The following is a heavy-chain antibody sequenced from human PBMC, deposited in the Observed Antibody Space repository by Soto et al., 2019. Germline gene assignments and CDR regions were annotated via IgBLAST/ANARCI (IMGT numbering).Heavy chain of an antibody. CDR3: ARAADYDFWSGYYKLYYYGMDV. CDR2: ISAYNGNT. V-gene: IGHV1-18*01. J-gene: IGHJ6*02. CDR1: GYTFTSYG. D-gene: IGHD3-3*01. Sequence: ASVKVSCKASGYTFTSYGISWVRQAPGQGLEWMGWISAYNGNTNYAQKLQGRVTMTTDTSTSTAYMELRSLRSDDTAVYYCARAADYDFWSGYYKLYYYGMDVWGQGTTVTVSS.